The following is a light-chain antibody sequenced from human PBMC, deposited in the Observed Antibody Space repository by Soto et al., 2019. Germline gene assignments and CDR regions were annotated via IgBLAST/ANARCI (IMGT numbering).Light chain of an antibody. CDR2: GAS. CDR1: QNIGSS. J-gene: IGKJ1*01. Sequence: DIQMTQSPSSLSASVGDRVTITCRASQNIGSSLNWYQQKPGKAPKALIYGASSLRSWVPSRFSGSGSDTDFTLTISILQPDYFATYYCQQSSSAARTFGQGTKVEIK. V-gene: IGKV1-39*01. CDR3: QQSSSAART.